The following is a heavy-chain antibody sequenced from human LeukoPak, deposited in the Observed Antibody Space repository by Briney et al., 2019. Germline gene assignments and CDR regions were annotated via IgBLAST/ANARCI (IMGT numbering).Heavy chain of an antibody. CDR2: ISGSGGST. V-gene: IGHV3-23*01. J-gene: IGHJ4*02. CDR1: GFTFSSYA. D-gene: IGHD2-15*01. Sequence: GVLRLSCAASGFTFSSYAMSWVRQAPGKGLEWVSAISGSGGSTYYADSVKGRFTISRDNSKNTLYLQMSSLRAEDTAVYYCAKVNNPAVRWPTFDCWGQGTLVTVSS. CDR3: AKVNNPAVRWPTFDC.